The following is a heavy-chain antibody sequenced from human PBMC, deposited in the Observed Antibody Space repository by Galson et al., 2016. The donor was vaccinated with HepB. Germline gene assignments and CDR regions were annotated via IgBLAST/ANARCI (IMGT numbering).Heavy chain of an antibody. J-gene: IGHJ5*02. Sequence: LSLTCAVNSGSFSAYFWSWIRQPPGKGLEWIGEIHHSGTTKYNPSLESRVTISLDTSKNQLSLKLTSVTAADMSVYYCARGVHTSVPGDNWFDPWGQGTLVTVSS. D-gene: IGHD6-19*01. CDR3: ARGVHTSVPGDNWFDP. CDR1: SGSFSAYF. V-gene: IGHV4-34*01. CDR2: IHHSGTT.